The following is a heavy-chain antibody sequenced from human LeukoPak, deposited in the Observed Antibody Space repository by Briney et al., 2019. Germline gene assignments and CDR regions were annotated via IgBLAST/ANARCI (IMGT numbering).Heavy chain of an antibody. V-gene: IGHV1-2*02. CDR3: ARVEGGYDWFDP. CDR2: INPNSGGT. Sequence: ASVKVSCKASGYTFTGYYMHWVRQAPGQGLEWMGWINPNSGGTNYAQKFQGRVTMTRDTSISTAYMELSRLRSDDTAVYYCARVEGGYDWFDPWGQGTLVTVSS. CDR1: GYTFTGYY. J-gene: IGHJ5*02. D-gene: IGHD5-12*01.